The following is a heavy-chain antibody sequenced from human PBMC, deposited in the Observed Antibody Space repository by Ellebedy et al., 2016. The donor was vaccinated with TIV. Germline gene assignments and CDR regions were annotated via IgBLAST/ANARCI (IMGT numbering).Heavy chain of an antibody. CDR3: ARAPYYYDSGLPGWFDP. V-gene: IGHV4-39*07. CDR2: IYYSGST. CDR1: GGSISSSSYY. J-gene: IGHJ5*02. Sequence: SETLSLXXTVSGGSISSSSYYWGWIRQPPGKGLEWIGSIYYSGSTYYNPSLKSRVTISVDTSKNQFSLKLSSVTAADTAVYYCARAPYYYDSGLPGWFDPWGQGTLVTVSS. D-gene: IGHD3-22*01.